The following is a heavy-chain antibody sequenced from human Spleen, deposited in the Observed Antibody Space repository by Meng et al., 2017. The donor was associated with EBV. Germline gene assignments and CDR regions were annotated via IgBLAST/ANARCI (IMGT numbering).Heavy chain of an antibody. Sequence: QLQLQESGPGLVKPSEPLSLTCPVSGGSISSSIYYWGWIRQPPGKGLEWIGNVYYSGTTDYNPSLKSRVTISVDTSKNQFSLKLTSVTAADTAVYYCARGVASSSWYYFDYWGQGTLVTVSS. CDR2: VYYSGTT. CDR1: GGSISSSIYY. D-gene: IGHD6-13*01. CDR3: ARGVASSSWYYFDY. V-gene: IGHV4-39*07. J-gene: IGHJ4*02.